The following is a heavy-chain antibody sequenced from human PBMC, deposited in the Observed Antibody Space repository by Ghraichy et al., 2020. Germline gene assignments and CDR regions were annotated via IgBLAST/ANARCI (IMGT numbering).Heavy chain of an antibody. J-gene: IGHJ5*02. CDR1: GYTLTELS. Sequence: VKVSCKVSGYTLTELSMHWVRQAPGKGLEWMGGFDPEDGETIYAQKFQGRVTMTEDTSTDTAYMELSSLRSEDTAVYYCATTFFAPYYYDSSGYYHWGQGTLVTVSS. V-gene: IGHV1-24*01. D-gene: IGHD3-22*01. CDR3: ATTFFAPYYYDSSGYYH. CDR2: FDPEDGET.